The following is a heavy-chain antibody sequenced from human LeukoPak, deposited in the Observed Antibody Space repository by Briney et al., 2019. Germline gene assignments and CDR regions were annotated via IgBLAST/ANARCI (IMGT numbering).Heavy chain of an antibody. V-gene: IGHV4-38-2*02. CDR2: FHRGRI. Sequence: SETLSLTCKVSGYPIGLDYYWVWIRQAPGRGLQWIGGFHRGRIQYNSALKSRVTISIDSSKNQFSLRMWPVTAADTAFYFCARAPSSYESGNGYPNLGWLDPWGRGTPVTVSS. D-gene: IGHD5-24*01. CDR3: ARAPSSYESGNGYPNLGWLDP. J-gene: IGHJ5*02. CDR1: GYPIGLDYY.